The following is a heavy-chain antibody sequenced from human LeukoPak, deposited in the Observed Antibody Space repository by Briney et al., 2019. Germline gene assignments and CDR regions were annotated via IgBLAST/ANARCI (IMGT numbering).Heavy chain of an antibody. D-gene: IGHD2-21*02. CDR2: ISYDGSNK. CDR3: ARLRCGGDCYDAFDI. J-gene: IGHJ3*02. V-gene: IGHV3-30*04. CDR1: GFTFSSYA. Sequence: PGRSLRLSCAASGFTFSSYAMHWVRQAPGKGLEWVAVISYDGSNKYYADSVKGRYTISRDNSKNTLYLQMNSLRAEDTAVYYCARLRCGGDCYDAFDIWGQGTMVTVSS.